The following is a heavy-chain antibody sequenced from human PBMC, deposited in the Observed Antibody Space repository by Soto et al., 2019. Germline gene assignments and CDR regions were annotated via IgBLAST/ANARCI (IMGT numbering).Heavy chain of an antibody. CDR1: GYTFTRYG. Sequence: GAAVKVSCKACGYTFTRYGISWVRQAPGQGLEWMGWISAYNGNTNYAQKLQGRVTMTTDTSTSTAYMELRSLRSDDTAVYYCAREAMVRGVTSYYYYGMDVWGQGTTVTVSS. D-gene: IGHD3-10*01. V-gene: IGHV1-18*01. CDR2: ISAYNGNT. J-gene: IGHJ6*02. CDR3: AREAMVRGVTSYYYYGMDV.